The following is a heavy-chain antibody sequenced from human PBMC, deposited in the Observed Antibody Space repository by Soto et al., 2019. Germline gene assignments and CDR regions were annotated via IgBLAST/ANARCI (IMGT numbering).Heavy chain of an antibody. Sequence: SETLSLTCTVSGDSISSHRWNWVRQSPGKGLEWIGYVFYGGGTKYNPFLKSRVTISLDTSKNQFSLKLSSVTAADTAVYYCARDPTGFDAFDIWGQGTVVTVSS. CDR3: ARDPTGFDAFDI. V-gene: IGHV4-59*11. D-gene: IGHD3-9*01. CDR2: VFYGGGT. J-gene: IGHJ3*02. CDR1: GDSISSHR.